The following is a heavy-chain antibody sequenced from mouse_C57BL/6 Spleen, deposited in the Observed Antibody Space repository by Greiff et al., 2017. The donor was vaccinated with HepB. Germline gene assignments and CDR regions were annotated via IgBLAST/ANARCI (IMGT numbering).Heavy chain of an antibody. Sequence: QVQLQQSGPELVKPGASVKISCKASGYAFSSSWMNWVKQRPGKGLEWIGRIYPGDGDTNYNGKFKGKATLTADKSSSTAYMQLSSLTSADSAVCFCARNGNYFDYWGQGTTLTVSS. CDR1: GYAFSSSW. CDR2: IYPGDGDT. D-gene: IGHD2-1*01. V-gene: IGHV1-82*01. CDR3: ARNGNYFDY. J-gene: IGHJ2*01.